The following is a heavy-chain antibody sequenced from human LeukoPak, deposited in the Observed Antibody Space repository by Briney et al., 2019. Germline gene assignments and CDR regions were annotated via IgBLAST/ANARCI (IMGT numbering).Heavy chain of an antibody. Sequence: GGSLRPSCAASGFTFSSYGMHWVRQAPGKGLEWVAFIRYDGINKYYADSVKGRFTISRDSSKNMLYLQMNSLRAEDTAVYYCASGMPHDHWGQGTLVTVSS. V-gene: IGHV3-30*02. D-gene: IGHD1-14*01. CDR3: ASGMPHDH. CDR2: IRYDGINK. J-gene: IGHJ4*02. CDR1: GFTFSSYG.